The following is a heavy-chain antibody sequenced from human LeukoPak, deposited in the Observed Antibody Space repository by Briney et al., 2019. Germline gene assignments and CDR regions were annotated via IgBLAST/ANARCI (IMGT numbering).Heavy chain of an antibody. CDR2: INSDGSST. CDR3: ARWDFGEWLHNYYYGMDV. Sequence: GGSLRLSCAASGFTFSSYWMHWVRQAPGKGLVWVSRINSDGSSTSYAGSVKGRFTISRDNAKNTLYLQMNSLRAEDTAVYYCARWDFGEWLHNYYYGMDVWGQGTTVTVSS. D-gene: IGHD5-12*01. V-gene: IGHV3-74*01. CDR1: GFTFSSYW. J-gene: IGHJ6*02.